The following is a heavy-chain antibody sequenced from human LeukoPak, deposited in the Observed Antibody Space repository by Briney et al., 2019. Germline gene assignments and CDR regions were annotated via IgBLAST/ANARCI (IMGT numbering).Heavy chain of an antibody. CDR1: GFTFDDYG. CDR2: INWNGGST. V-gene: IGHV3-20*04. D-gene: IGHD6-13*01. Sequence: PGGSLRLSCAASGFTFDDYGMSWVRQAPGKGLEWVSGINWNGGSTGYADSVKGRFTISRDNAKNSLYLQMNSLRAEDTAVYYCARAPGNWAAAGIDYWGQGTLVTVSS. CDR3: ARAPGNWAAAGIDY. J-gene: IGHJ4*02.